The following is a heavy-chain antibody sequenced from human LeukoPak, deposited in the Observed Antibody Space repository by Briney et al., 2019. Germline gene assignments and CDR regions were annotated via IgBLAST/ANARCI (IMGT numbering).Heavy chain of an antibody. CDR1: GFTFSSYS. D-gene: IGHD3-3*01. V-gene: IGHV3-21*01. J-gene: IGHJ3*02. CDR3: ARTINVLRFLEWIYAFDI. CDR2: ISSSSSYI. Sequence: PGGSLRLSCAASGFTFSSYSMNWVRQAPGKGLEWVSSISSSSSYIYCADSVKGRFTISRDNAKNSLYLQMNSLRAEDTAVYYCARTINVLRFLEWIYAFDIWGQGTMVTVSS.